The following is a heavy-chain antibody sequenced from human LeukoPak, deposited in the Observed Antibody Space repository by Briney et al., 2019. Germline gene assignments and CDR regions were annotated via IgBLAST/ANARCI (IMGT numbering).Heavy chain of an antibody. CDR1: GFSVSSNY. CDR3: AKDLGIYYDSSGCYDY. CDR2: IYISGTT. D-gene: IGHD3-22*01. Sequence: GGSVRLSCAASGFSVSSNYMTWVRQAPGKGLEWVSVIYISGTTYYADSVKGRFTISRDNSKNTLYLQMNSLRAEDTAVYYCAKDLGIYYDSSGCYDYWGQGTLVTVSS. V-gene: IGHV3-66*03. J-gene: IGHJ4*02.